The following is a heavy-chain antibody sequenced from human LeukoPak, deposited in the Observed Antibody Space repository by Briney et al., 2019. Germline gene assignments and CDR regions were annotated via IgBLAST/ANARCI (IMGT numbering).Heavy chain of an antibody. D-gene: IGHD2-2*01. Sequence: PGGSLRLSCAASGFTFSSYSMNWVRQAPGKGLEWVSSISSSSSYIYYADSVKGRFTISRDNAKNSLYLQMNSLRAEDTAVYYCARDSGYCSSTSCYVGLGYYYYMDVWGKGTTVTVSS. CDR3: ARDSGYCSSTSCYVGLGYYYYMDV. CDR1: GFTFSSYS. V-gene: IGHV3-21*01. CDR2: ISSSSSYI. J-gene: IGHJ6*03.